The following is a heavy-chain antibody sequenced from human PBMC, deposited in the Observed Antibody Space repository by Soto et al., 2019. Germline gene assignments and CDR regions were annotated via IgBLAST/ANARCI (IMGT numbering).Heavy chain of an antibody. CDR2: IIPIFGTA. V-gene: IGHV1-69*13. J-gene: IGHJ4*02. CDR3: ATLPPRGNKYEPADY. D-gene: IGHD3-10*01. Sequence: SVKVSCKASGGTFSSYAISWVRQAPGQGLEWMGGIIPIFGTANYAQKFQGRVTITADESTSTAYMELSSLRSEDTAVYYCATLPPRGNKYEPADYWGQGTLVTVSS. CDR1: GGTFSSYA.